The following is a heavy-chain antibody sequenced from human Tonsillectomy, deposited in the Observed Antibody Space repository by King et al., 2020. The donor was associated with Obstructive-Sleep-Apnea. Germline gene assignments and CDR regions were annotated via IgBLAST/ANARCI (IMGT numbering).Heavy chain of an antibody. D-gene: IGHD5-12*01. CDR3: ARDRGGYSGPGGMDV. J-gene: IGHJ6*02. CDR2: IHSSGGT. CDR1: GASIRSGGYY. Sequence: QLQESGPGLVKPSQTLSLTCSVSGASIRSGGYYWSWIRHHPGKGLEWLGYIHSSGGTNDNPSLRSRITLSIDMSNNQFSLKLTSVTAADTAVYYCARDRGGYSGPGGMDVWGQGTTVTVSS. V-gene: IGHV4-31*03.